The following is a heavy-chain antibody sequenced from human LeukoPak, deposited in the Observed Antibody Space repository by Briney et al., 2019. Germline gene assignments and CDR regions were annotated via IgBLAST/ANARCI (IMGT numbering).Heavy chain of an antibody. V-gene: IGHV4-59*01. CDR3: ASGQVATYYGISV. J-gene: IGHJ6*01. Sequence: SETLSLPCTDSGGSLSSYYWSWIRQPAAKGLEWIGYIYYSGSTNYNPSLKSRATTSVNTSKRQFSMKLSSVTAADTAVYVCASGQVATYYGISVSGQQTTLTLSS. CDR1: GGSLSSYY. CDR2: IYYSGST.